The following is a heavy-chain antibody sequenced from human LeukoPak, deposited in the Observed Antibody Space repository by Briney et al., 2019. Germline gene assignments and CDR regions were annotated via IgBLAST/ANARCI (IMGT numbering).Heavy chain of an antibody. CDR2: ISSSGDTI. CDR1: GFTFSSYE. J-gene: IGHJ4*02. V-gene: IGHV3-48*03. D-gene: IGHD5-18*01. Sequence: GGSLGLSCAASGFTFSSYEMNWVRQAPGKGLEWVSYISSSGDTIHYADSVKGRFTISRDNAKNSLYLQMNSLRAEDTAVYYCARDGGTRLKYSYGYGDYWGQGTLVTASS. CDR3: ARDGGTRLKYSYGYGDY.